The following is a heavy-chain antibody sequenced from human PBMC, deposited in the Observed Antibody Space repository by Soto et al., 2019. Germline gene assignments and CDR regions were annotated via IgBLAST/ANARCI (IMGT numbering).Heavy chain of an antibody. J-gene: IGHJ4*02. CDR1: GFTFSNAW. V-gene: IGHV3-15*01. D-gene: IGHD3-22*01. CDR2: IKSESEGGTT. CDR3: STGLTYFPDSTGYYLDT. Sequence: GGSLRLSCAVSGFTFSNAWISWVRQAPGKGLDWIGRIKSESEGGTTEYAAPVKGRFTISRDDSKNTVYLQTTSLKTEDTAVYSCSTGLTYFPDSTGYYLDTWGQGTLVTVSS.